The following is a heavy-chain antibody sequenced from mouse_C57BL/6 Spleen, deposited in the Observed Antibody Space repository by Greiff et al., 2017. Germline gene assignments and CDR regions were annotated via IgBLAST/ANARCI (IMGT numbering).Heavy chain of an antibody. CDR2: IDPSYSET. V-gene: IGHV1-52*01. Sequence: VQLQQPGAELVRPGSSVKLSCKASGYTFTSYWMHWVKQRPIQGLEWIGNIDPSYSETNYNQKFKDKATLTVDKSSSTAYMQLSSLTSEVSAVYYCAREGSWFAYWGQGTLVTVSA. CDR1: GYTFTSYW. CDR3: AREGSWFAY. J-gene: IGHJ3*01.